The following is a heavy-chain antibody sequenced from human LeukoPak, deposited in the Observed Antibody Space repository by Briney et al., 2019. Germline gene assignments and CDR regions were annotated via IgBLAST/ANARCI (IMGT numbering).Heavy chain of an antibody. Sequence: GGSLKLSCAASGFTFSGSAMHWVRQASGKGLEWVGRIRSKANSYATAYAASVKGRFTISRDDSKNTAYLEMNSLKIEDTAVYYCTSPPTDYGDYKLDYWGQGTLVTASS. CDR1: GFTFSGSA. CDR3: TSPPTDYGDYKLDY. J-gene: IGHJ4*02. V-gene: IGHV3-73*01. CDR2: IRSKANSYAT. D-gene: IGHD4-17*01.